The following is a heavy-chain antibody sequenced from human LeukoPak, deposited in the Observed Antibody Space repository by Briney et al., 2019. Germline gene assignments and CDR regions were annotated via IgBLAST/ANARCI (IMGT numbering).Heavy chain of an antibody. CDR1: GFTFSNFA. CDR3: GEGH. J-gene: IGHJ4*02. Sequence: GGSLRLSCAASGFTFSNFAMIWVRQAPGEGLEWVSAISGSGDKTHYADSVKGRFTISRDNSKSVLYMQLNNLRLEDTAVYYCGEGHWGRGTLVTVSS. V-gene: IGHV3-23*01. CDR2: ISGSGDKT.